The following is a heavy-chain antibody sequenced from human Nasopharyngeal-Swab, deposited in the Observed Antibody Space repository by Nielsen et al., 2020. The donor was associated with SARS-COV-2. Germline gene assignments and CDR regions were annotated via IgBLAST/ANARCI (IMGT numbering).Heavy chain of an antibody. CDR1: GYSFRTYG. CDR2: IVGSGDISGSGGNT. V-gene: IGHV3-23*01. Sequence: GESLKISCVASGYSFRTYGMSWVRQAPGKGLEWVAAIVGSGDISGSGGNTYYAASVKGRFTVSRDNAKNSVYLQMNSVRAEDTAVYYCARETPAMFAYWGQGTLVTVSS. CDR3: ARETPAMFAY. J-gene: IGHJ4*02.